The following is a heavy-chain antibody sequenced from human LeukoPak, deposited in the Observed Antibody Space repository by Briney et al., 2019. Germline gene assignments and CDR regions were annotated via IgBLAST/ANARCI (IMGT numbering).Heavy chain of an antibody. V-gene: IGHV3-53*01. D-gene: IGHD5-24*01. CDR1: GFTSNY. J-gene: IGHJ4*02. CDR2: TYTDGTT. Sequence: GGSLRLSCAASGFTSNYMSWVRQAPGKGLEWISLTYTDGTTTFYADSVKGRFTLSRDNSKNTFYLQMNGLRPEDTAVYYCASDGYNYFEFWGQGTLVIVSS. CDR3: ASDGYNYFEF.